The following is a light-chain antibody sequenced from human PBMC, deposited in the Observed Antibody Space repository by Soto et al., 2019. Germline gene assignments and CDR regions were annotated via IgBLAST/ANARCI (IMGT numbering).Light chain of an antibody. CDR1: QSLVHSDGNTY. J-gene: IGKJ3*01. CDR2: KVS. V-gene: IGKV2-30*02. CDR3: MQGIQWPFT. Sequence: DVVMTQSPLSLPVTRGQPASISCRSSQSLVHSDGNTYLTWFQQRPGQSPRRLIYKVSNRDSGVPDRFSGSGSDTDFTLKICRVEAEDVGVYYCMQGIQWPFTFGPGTTVDIK.